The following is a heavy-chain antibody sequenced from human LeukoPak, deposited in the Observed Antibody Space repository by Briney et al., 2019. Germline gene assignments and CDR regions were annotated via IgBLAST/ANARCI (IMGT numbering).Heavy chain of an antibody. V-gene: IGHV4-38-2*02. CDR3: ARVGIGGYNFVPY. CDR2: IYHSGST. D-gene: IGHD5-24*01. Sequence: SETLSLACTVSGYSISSGYYWGWIRQPPGKGLEWIGSIYHSGSTYYNPSLKSRVTISVDTSKNQFSLKLSSVTAADTAVYYCARVGIGGYNFVPYWGQGTLVTVSS. J-gene: IGHJ4*02. CDR1: GYSISSGYY.